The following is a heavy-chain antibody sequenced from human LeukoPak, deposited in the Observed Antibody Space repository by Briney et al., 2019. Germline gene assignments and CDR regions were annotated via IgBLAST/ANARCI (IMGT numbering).Heavy chain of an antibody. CDR2: IYHSGIT. Sequence: SETLSLTCTVSGYSISSGYYWGCIRQPPGKGLEWIGSIYHSGITYYNPSLKSRVTISVDTSKNQFSLNLSSVTAADTAVYYCARDLSGGLQTPAWGQGTLVTVSS. V-gene: IGHV4-38-2*02. CDR1: GYSISSGYY. J-gene: IGHJ5*02. D-gene: IGHD4-11*01. CDR3: ARDLSGGLQTPA.